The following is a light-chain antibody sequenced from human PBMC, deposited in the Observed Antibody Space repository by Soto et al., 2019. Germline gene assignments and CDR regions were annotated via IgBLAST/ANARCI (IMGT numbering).Light chain of an antibody. Sequence: EIVMTQSPATLSVSPGERATLSCGASQSVSSNLAWYQQTPGQAPRLLIYGASTRATGIPAWFSGSGSGTEFTLTISSLQSEDFAVYYCQQYNNWPPLTFGGGTKVEIK. CDR1: QSVSSN. CDR2: GAS. CDR3: QQYNNWPPLT. V-gene: IGKV3D-15*01. J-gene: IGKJ4*01.